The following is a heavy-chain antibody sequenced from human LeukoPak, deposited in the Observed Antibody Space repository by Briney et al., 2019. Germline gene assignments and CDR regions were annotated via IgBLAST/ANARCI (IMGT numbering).Heavy chain of an antibody. CDR3: ARDRSELWLLGHKRLAYYYMDV. J-gene: IGHJ6*03. CDR2: IYYSGST. Sequence: SETLSLTCTVSGGSISSSSYYWGWIRQPPGKGLEWIGSIYYSGSTYYNPSLKSRVTISVDTSKNQFSLKLSSVTAADTAVYYCARDRSELWLLGHKRLAYYYMDVWGKGTTVTISS. D-gene: IGHD5-18*01. CDR1: GGSISSSSYY. V-gene: IGHV4-39*07.